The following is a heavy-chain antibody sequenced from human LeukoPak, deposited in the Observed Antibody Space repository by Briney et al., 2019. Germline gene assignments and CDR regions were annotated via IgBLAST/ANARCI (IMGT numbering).Heavy chain of an antibody. J-gene: IGHJ4*02. V-gene: IGHV1-69*05. CDR3: AKTPPGGDVDH. CDR2: IIPIFGTA. D-gene: IGHD3-16*01. CDR1: GGTFSSYA. Sequence: SVKVSCKASGGTFSSYAISWVRQAPGQGLEWMGGIIPIFGTANYAQKFQGRVTLTRNTPLSTAYMELSSLRSEDTAVYYCAKTPPGGDVDHWGEGTLVTVSS.